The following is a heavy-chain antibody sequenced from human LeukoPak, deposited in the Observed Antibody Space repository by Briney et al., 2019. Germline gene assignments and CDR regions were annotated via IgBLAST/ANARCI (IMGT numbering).Heavy chain of an antibody. CDR2: ISSSSSYI. V-gene: IGHV3-21*01. D-gene: IGHD2-2*01. CDR1: GFTFSSYS. CDR3: ARGIASRIVVVPAAIDY. J-gene: IGHJ4*02. Sequence: GGSLRLSCAASGFTFSSYSMNWVRQAPGKGLEWVSSISSSSSYIYYADSAKGRFTISRDNAKNSLYLQMNSLRAEDTAVYYCARGIASRIVVVPAAIDYWGQGTLVTVSS.